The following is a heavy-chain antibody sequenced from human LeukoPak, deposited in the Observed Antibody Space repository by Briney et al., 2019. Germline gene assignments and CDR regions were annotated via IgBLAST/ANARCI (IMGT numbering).Heavy chain of an antibody. J-gene: IGHJ5*02. CDR2: INHSGST. CDR1: GGSFSGYY. V-gene: IGHV4-34*01. Sequence: PSETLPLTCAVYGGSFSGYYWSWIRQPPGKGLEWIGEINHSGSTNYNPSLKSRVTISVDTSKNQFSLKLSSVTAADTAVYYCARVQGRGIAAAGTFDPWGQGTLVTVSS. CDR3: ARVQGRGIAAAGTFDP. D-gene: IGHD6-13*01.